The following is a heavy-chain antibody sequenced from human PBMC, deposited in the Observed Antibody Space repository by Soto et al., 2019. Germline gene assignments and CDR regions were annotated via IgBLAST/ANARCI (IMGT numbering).Heavy chain of an antibody. D-gene: IGHD6-13*01. V-gene: IGHV4-59*01. CDR1: GGSISSYY. CDR3: VLYSNSWYPSQEY. Sequence: PSETLSLTCTVSGGSISSYYWNWIRQPPGEGLEWIGNVHYSGNINYNPSLKSRVTISVDTSKSQFSLKLSSVTAADTAVYYCVLYSNSWYPSQEYWGQGTLVTVSS. J-gene: IGHJ4*02. CDR2: VHYSGNI.